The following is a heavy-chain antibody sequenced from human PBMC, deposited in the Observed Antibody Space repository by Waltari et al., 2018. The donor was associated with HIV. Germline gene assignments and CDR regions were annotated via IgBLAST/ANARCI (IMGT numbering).Heavy chain of an antibody. CDR3: AKDPPAYCSGDCYSDY. J-gene: IGHJ4*02. Sequence: QVQLVESGGGVVQPGGSLRPAGAGSGFTFSAKGMNWVRQAPGKGLEWVAFIRYDGGNKYYADSVKGRFTISRDNSKNTLYLQMNSLRAEDKAVYYCAKDPPAYCSGDCYSDYWGQGTLVTVSS. CDR1: GFTFSAKG. CDR2: IRYDGGNK. D-gene: IGHD2-21*02. V-gene: IGHV3-30*02.